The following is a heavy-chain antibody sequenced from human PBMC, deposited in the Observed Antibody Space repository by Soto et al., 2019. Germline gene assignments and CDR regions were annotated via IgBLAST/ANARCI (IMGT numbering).Heavy chain of an antibody. Sequence: LSLTCTVSGGSISSGDYYWSWIRQPPGKGLEWIGYIYYSGSTYYNPSLKSRVTISVDTSKNQFSLKLSSVTAADTAVYYCARANGYSSSYYYGMDVWGQGTTVTVSS. CDR3: ARANGYSSSYYYGMDV. J-gene: IGHJ6*02. D-gene: IGHD6-6*01. CDR2: IYYSGST. CDR1: GGSISSGDYY. V-gene: IGHV4-30-4*01.